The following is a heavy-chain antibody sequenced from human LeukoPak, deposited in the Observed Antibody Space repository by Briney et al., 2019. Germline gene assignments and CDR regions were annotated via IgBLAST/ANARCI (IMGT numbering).Heavy chain of an antibody. Sequence: GGSRRLSCAASGFTVSSNYMSGVRQASGKGLEWVSVIYSGGSTYYADSVKGRFTISRDNSKNTLYLQMNSLRAEDTAVYYCARDVSYYYGMDVWGQGTTVTVSS. D-gene: IGHD5/OR15-5a*01. V-gene: IGHV3-53*01. J-gene: IGHJ6*02. CDR1: GFTVSSNY. CDR3: ARDVSYYYGMDV. CDR2: IYSGGST.